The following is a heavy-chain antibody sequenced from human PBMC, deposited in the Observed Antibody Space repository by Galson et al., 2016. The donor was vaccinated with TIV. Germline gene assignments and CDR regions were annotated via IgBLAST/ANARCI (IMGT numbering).Heavy chain of an antibody. CDR2: FIPLFGTA. CDR3: AKDRNTAMDTYYYYYGMDV. CDR1: GDTFSSYP. J-gene: IGHJ6*02. V-gene: IGHV1-69*13. D-gene: IGHD5-18*01. Sequence: SVKVSCKASGDTFSSYPLNWVRQAPGQGLEWVGGFIPLFGTANYAQKFQGRVTITADESTSTLYMELSSLRSEDTAVYYCAKDRNTAMDTYYYYYGMDVWGQGTTVTVS.